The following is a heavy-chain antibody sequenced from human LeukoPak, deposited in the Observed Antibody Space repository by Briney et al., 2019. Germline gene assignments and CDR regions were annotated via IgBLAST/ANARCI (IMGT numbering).Heavy chain of an antibody. CDR1: GYTFTGYY. D-gene: IGHD3-10*01. J-gene: IGHJ5*02. Sequence: ASVKVSCKASGYTFTGYYMHWVRQAPGQGLEWMGWISAYNGNTNYAQKLQGRVTMTTDTSTSTAYMELRSLRSDDTAVYYCARLHYYGLTGWFDPWGQGTLVTVSS. V-gene: IGHV1-18*04. CDR2: ISAYNGNT. CDR3: ARLHYYGLTGWFDP.